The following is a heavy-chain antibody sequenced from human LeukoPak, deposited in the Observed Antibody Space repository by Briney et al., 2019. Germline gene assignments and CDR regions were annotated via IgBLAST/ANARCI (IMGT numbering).Heavy chain of an antibody. CDR2: ISSSSDYT. Sequence: GGSLRLSCAASGLTFSDYHMSWIRQAPGKGLEWVSYISSSSDYTNYADSVKGRFTISRDNAKNSLYLQMNSLRAEDTAVYYCARGPYSGSYYYVFDYWGQGTLVTVSS. D-gene: IGHD1-26*01. J-gene: IGHJ4*02. V-gene: IGHV3-11*05. CDR1: GLTFSDYH. CDR3: ARGPYSGSYYYVFDY.